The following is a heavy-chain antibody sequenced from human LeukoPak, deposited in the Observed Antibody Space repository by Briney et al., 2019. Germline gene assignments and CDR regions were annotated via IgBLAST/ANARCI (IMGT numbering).Heavy chain of an antibody. Sequence: GGSLRLSCAASGFTFSSYWMSWVRQAPGKGLEWVANIKQDGSEKYYVGSVKGRFTISRDNAKNSLYLQMNSLRAEDTAVYYCARDGGDIVVVVAATPDYFDYWGQGTLVTVSS. D-gene: IGHD2-15*01. V-gene: IGHV3-7*01. CDR2: IKQDGSEK. CDR1: GFTFSSYW. J-gene: IGHJ4*02. CDR3: ARDGGDIVVVVAATPDYFDY.